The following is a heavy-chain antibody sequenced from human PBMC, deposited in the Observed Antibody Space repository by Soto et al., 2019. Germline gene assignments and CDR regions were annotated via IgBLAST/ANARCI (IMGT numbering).Heavy chain of an antibody. J-gene: IGHJ5*02. CDR3: VRAAYSTSVPWFDP. CDR1: GFVFRSYW. V-gene: IGHV3-7*03. CDR2: IKEDGSEK. Sequence: PGGSLRLSCAASGFVFRSYWMTWVRQAPGKGLEWVANIKEDGSEKYYADSVKGRFTISRDNAKNSLYVQMNSLRAEDTAVYYCVRAAYSTSVPWFDPWGQGTLVTVSS. D-gene: IGHD2-2*01.